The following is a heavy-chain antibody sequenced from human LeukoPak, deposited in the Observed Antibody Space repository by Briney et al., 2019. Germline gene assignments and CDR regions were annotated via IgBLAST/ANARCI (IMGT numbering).Heavy chain of an antibody. D-gene: IGHD1-26*01. Sequence: SETLSLTCAVYGGSFSGYYWSWIRQPPGKGLGWIGEINHSGSTNYNPSLKSRVTISVDTSKNQFSLKLSSVTAADTAVYYCARGTVGATWVDYWGQGTLVTVSS. J-gene: IGHJ4*02. CDR2: INHSGST. CDR3: ARGTVGATWVDY. CDR1: GGSFSGYY. V-gene: IGHV4-34*01.